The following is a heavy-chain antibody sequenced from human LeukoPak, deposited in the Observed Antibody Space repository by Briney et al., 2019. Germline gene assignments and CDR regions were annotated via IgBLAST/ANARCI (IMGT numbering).Heavy chain of an antibody. Sequence: ASVKVSCKASGYTFTGYYMHWVRQAPGQGLEWMGWINPNSGGTNYAQKFQGRVTMTRDTSISTAYMELSRLRSDDTAVYYCARDFADIVVVPGYGMDAWGQGTTVTVSS. V-gene: IGHV1-2*02. CDR1: GYTFTGYY. D-gene: IGHD2-2*01. CDR3: ARDFADIVVVPGYGMDA. CDR2: INPNSGGT. J-gene: IGHJ6*02.